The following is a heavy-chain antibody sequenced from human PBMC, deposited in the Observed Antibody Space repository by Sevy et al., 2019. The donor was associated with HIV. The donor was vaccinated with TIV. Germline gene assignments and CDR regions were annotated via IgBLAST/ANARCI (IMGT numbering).Heavy chain of an antibody. J-gene: IGHJ4*02. Sequence: GGSLRLSCAASGFTFSGSAMHWVRQASGKGLEWVGRIRSKANSYATAYAASVKGRFTISRDDSKNTAYLQMNSLKTEDTVVYYCTRPITMIWGSDYWGQGTLVTVSS. V-gene: IGHV3-73*01. D-gene: IGHD3-10*01. CDR3: TRPITMIWGSDY. CDR2: IRSKANSYAT. CDR1: GFTFSGSA.